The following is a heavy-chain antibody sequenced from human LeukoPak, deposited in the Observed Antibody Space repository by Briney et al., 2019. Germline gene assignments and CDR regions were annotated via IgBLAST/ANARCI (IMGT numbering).Heavy chain of an antibody. CDR3: ARETARGDY. J-gene: IGHJ4*02. CDR2: IYYSGST. D-gene: IGHD1-14*01. V-gene: IGHV4-59*12. CDR1: GGSISSYY. Sequence: SGTLSLTCTVSGGSISSYYWSWIRQPPGKGLAWIGYIYYSGSTNYNPSLKSRVTISVDTSKTQFSLKLSSVTAADTAVYSCARETARGDYWGQGTLVTVSS.